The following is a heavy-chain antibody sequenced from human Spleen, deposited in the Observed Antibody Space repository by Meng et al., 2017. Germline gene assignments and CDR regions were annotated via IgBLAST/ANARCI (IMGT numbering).Heavy chain of an antibody. V-gene: IGHV4-34*01. CDR2: INHSGST. J-gene: IGHJ5*02. CDR1: GGSFSDYY. Sequence: QVQLQQWGAGLLKPSETLSLTCVVSGGSFSDYYWSWIRQPPGKGLEWIGEINHSGSTNYNPSLESRATISVDTSKNQFSLKLTSVTAADTAVYYCARGLVNAPPQTNWFDPWGQGTLVTVSS. D-gene: IGHD1-14*01. CDR3: ARGLVNAPPQTNWFDP.